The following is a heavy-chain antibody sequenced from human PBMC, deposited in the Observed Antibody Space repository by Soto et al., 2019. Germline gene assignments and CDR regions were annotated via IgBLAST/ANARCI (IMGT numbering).Heavy chain of an antibody. J-gene: IGHJ4*02. Sequence: QVQLVQSGAEVKKPGSSVKVSCKASGGTFSSYAISWVRQAPGQGLEWMGGIIPIFGTANYAQKFQGGVTITADESTSTAYMELGSLRSEDTAVYYCARSNYDSSGSEGYFDYWGQGTLVTVSS. CDR3: ARSNYDSSGSEGYFDY. CDR1: GGTFSSYA. CDR2: IIPIFGTA. V-gene: IGHV1-69*01. D-gene: IGHD3-22*01.